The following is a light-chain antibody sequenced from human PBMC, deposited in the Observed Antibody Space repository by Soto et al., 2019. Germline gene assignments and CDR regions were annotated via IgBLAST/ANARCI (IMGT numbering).Light chain of an antibody. Sequence: QSVLTQPASVSGSPAQSITISCTGTSSDVGGYNYVSWYQQHPGKAPKLMIYEVSNRPSGVSNRSSGSKSGNTASLTISGLQAEDEADYYCSSYTSSSTYVFGTGTKVTVL. V-gene: IGLV2-14*01. CDR2: EVS. CDR3: SSYTSSSTYV. CDR1: SSDVGGYNY. J-gene: IGLJ1*01.